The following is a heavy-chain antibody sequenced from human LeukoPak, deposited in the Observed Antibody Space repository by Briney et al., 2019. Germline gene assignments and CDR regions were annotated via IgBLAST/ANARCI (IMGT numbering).Heavy chain of an antibody. V-gene: IGHV4-39*01. Sequence: PSETLSLTCSVSGGSIISSNYYWGWLRQPPGKGLEWIGSIYQSGSGSSYYNPSLKSRVTISGDTSKNQFSLKLSSVTAADTAVYYCARNLRYCSSTSCQPHPSWGQGTLVTVSS. D-gene: IGHD2-2*01. CDR1: GGSIISSNYY. CDR2: IYQSGSGSS. J-gene: IGHJ5*02. CDR3: ARNLRYCSSTSCQPHPS.